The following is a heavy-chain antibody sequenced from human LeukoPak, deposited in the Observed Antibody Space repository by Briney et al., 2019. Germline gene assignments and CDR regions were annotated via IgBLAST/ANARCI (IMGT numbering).Heavy chain of an antibody. CDR2: INHSGST. CDR1: GGSFSGYY. Sequence: PSETLSLTCAVYGGSFSGYYWSWIRQPPGKGLEWIGEINHSGSTNYNPSLKSRVTISVDTPKNQFSLKLSSVTAADTAVYYCARASTIYRNWFDPWGQGTLVTVSS. D-gene: IGHD5/OR15-5a*01. V-gene: IGHV4-34*01. J-gene: IGHJ5*02. CDR3: ARASTIYRNWFDP.